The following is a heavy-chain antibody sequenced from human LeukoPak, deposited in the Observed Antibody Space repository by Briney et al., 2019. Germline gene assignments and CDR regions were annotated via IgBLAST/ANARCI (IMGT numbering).Heavy chain of an antibody. J-gene: IGHJ4*02. CDR2: MSYTATT. CDR3: ARSGYSFLVDS. CDR1: GGSISSSSYY. Sequence: SETLSLTCTVSGGSISSSSYYWVLIRQPPGKGLEWIASMSYTATTYYNPSLKSRVTISVHTSKNQFSLNLSSVTAADTAVYFCARSGYSFLVDSWGQGTLVTVSS. D-gene: IGHD5-18*01. V-gene: IGHV4-39*01.